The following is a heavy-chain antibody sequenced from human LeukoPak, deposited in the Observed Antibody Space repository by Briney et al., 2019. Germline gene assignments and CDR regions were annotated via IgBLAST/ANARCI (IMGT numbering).Heavy chain of an antibody. Sequence: GASVKVSCKASGYTFTGYYMHWVRQAPGQGLEWMGWINPNSGGTNYAQKFQGRVTMTRDTSISTAYMELSSLRSEDTAVYYCARGGGGGGWYDFDYWGQGTLVTVSS. D-gene: IGHD6-19*01. CDR2: INPNSGGT. CDR3: ARGGGGGGWYDFDY. J-gene: IGHJ4*02. CDR1: GYTFTGYY. V-gene: IGHV1-2*02.